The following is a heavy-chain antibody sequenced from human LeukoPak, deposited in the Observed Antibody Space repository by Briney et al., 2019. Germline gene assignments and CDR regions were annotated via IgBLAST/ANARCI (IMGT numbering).Heavy chain of an antibody. CDR2: IYEDGST. J-gene: IGHJ4*02. Sequence: GGSLRLSCAASGFTFDDYALHWVRQAPGKGLEWVSVIYEDGSTFYADSVKGRFTISRDNSKNTLYLQMSSLRAEDTAVYYCARDHRIGGSWGQGTLVTVSS. V-gene: IGHV3-53*01. CDR1: GFTFDDYA. CDR3: ARDHRIGGS. D-gene: IGHD3-16*01.